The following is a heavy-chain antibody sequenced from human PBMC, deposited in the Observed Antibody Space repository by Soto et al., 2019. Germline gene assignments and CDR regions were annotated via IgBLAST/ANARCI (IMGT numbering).Heavy chain of an antibody. Sequence: SGSVCPTGAVSASAIRSGRYSRSWIRQTPGKGLEWIGYIYHSGSTYYHPSLKSRVTISVDRSKNQFSLKLSSVTAADTAVYYCARHDWVLCGSSWYVAGVDFWGQGTLVAVS. J-gene: IGHJ4*02. CDR1: ASAIRSGRYS. CDR2: IYHSGST. D-gene: IGHD6-13*01. V-gene: IGHV4-30-2*01. CDR3: ARHDWVLCGSSWYVAGVDF.